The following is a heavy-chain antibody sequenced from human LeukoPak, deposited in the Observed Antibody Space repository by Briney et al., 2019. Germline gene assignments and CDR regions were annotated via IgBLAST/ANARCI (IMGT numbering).Heavy chain of an antibody. V-gene: IGHV4-39*01. CDR2: IYYSGST. J-gene: IGHJ5*02. CDR1: GGSISSSSYY. D-gene: IGHD3-3*01. Sequence: SETLSLTCTVSGGSISSSSYYWGWIRQPPGKGLEWIGSIYYSGSTYYNPSLKSRVTISVDTSKNQFSLKLSSVTAADTAVYYCARLRGAWSGYYWVDNWFDPWGQGTLVTVSS. CDR3: ARLRGAWSGYYWVDNWFDP.